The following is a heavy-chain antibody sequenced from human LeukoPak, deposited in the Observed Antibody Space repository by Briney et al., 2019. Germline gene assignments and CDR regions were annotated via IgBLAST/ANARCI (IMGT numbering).Heavy chain of an antibody. CDR1: GFTFSNYA. J-gene: IGHJ3*02. CDR2: IKPSGSEK. V-gene: IGHV3-7*01. Sequence: GGSLRLSCAASGFTFSNYAMSWVRQAPEKGLEWVANIKPSGSEKHYADSVEGRFTISRDNAKNSLYLQMNSLRAEDTAVYYCARDLDTYVVLTAYDTFNIWGQGTMTVSS. CDR3: ARDLDTYVVLTAYDTFNI. D-gene: IGHD2-21*02.